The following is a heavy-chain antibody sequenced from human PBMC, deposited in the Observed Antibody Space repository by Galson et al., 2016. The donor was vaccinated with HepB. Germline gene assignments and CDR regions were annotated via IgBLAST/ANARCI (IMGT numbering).Heavy chain of an antibody. CDR2: INPYTGGT. V-gene: IGHV1-2*06. Sequence: SVKVSCKASGYTFTGYFINWVRQAPGQGLEWMARINPYTGGTYYAQKFKGRVTMTRDTSISTAYLELSSLRSDDPAVYYCARVGSRVTLYYFDYWGQGTPVTVSS. CDR3: ARVGSRVTLYYFDY. J-gene: IGHJ4*02. CDR1: GYTFTGYF. D-gene: IGHD3-10*01.